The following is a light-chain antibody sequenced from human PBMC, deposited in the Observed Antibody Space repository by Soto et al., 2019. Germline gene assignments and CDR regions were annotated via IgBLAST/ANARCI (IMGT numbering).Light chain of an antibody. Sequence: QSVLTQPASLSVSPGQSITISCTGNSSDVGGYNYVSWYQHHPGKAPKLLIYYLSNRPSGDSNRFSGSKSHNTAPLTTSRLQPEDVSDYYCSSYTTSNTRQIVFGTGTKVTVL. CDR2: YLS. CDR1: SSDVGGYNY. V-gene: IGLV2-14*03. J-gene: IGLJ1*01. CDR3: SSYTTSNTRQIV.